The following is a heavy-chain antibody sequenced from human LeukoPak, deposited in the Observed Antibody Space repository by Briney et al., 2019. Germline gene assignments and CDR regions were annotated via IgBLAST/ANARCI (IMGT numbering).Heavy chain of an antibody. V-gene: IGHV4-34*01. Sequence: PSETLSLTCAVYGGSFSGYYWSWIRQPPGKGLEWIGEINHSGSTNYNPSLKSRVTISVDTSKNQFSLKLSSVTAADTAVYYCARHFSTAYYFDYWGQGTLVTVSS. CDR3: ARHFSTAYYFDY. D-gene: IGHD3/OR15-3a*01. CDR1: GGSFSGYY. CDR2: INHSGST. J-gene: IGHJ4*02.